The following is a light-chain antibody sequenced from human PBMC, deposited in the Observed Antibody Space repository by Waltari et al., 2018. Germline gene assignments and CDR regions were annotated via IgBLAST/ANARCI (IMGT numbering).Light chain of an antibody. CDR1: QDISNY. CDR2: AAS. V-gene: IGKV1-9*01. J-gene: IGKJ3*01. Sequence: DILLTQSPSFLSASVGDRISITCRASQDISNYLARLQQKAGKAPKVLNYAASSWQSGVTARISGRGSGAEFTLTISSLQPEDFATYYCQQFESYPRTFGPGTAVDIK. CDR3: QQFESYPRT.